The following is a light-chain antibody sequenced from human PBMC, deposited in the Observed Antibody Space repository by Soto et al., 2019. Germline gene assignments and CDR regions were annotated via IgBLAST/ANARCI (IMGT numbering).Light chain of an antibody. CDR2: SNN. V-gene: IGLV1-44*01. CDR1: SSNIGSNT. J-gene: IGLJ1*01. CDR3: AAWDDSLNGPV. Sequence: QSVLTQPPSASGTPGQRVTISCSGSSSNIGSNTVNWYQQLPGTAPKLLIYSNNQRPSGVPDRFSGYKSGTSASLAISGLHSEDEADYYCAAWDDSLNGPVFGTGTKLTVL.